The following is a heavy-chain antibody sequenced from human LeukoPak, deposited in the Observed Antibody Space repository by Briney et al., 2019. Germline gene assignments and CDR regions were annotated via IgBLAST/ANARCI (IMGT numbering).Heavy chain of an antibody. J-gene: IGHJ3*02. CDR2: ISTSGNI. V-gene: IGHV4-4*07. Sequence: SETLSLTCTVSGSSMNGFQWSWIRQPAGKGLEWIGRISTSGNINYTPSLKSRVTMSVDTSKNQFSLKLSSVTAADTAVYYCARQLQTDSSGYGLYAFDIWGQGTMVTVSS. D-gene: IGHD3-22*01. CDR1: GSSMNGFQ. CDR3: ARQLQTDSSGYGLYAFDI.